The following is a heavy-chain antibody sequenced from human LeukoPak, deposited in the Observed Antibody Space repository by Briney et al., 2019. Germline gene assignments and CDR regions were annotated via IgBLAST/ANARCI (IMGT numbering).Heavy chain of an antibody. Sequence: GGSLRLSCAASGFTFNTYGMHWVRQAPGKGREWVAAIAYDGSSKYHADSVKGRFTISGDNSKTTLYLEMNSLRPEDSAVYYCATSGSYFRYYFDHWGQGTLVTVSS. V-gene: IGHV3-30*03. CDR1: GFTFNTYG. CDR2: IAYDGSSK. CDR3: ATSGSYFRYYFDH. D-gene: IGHD1-26*01. J-gene: IGHJ4*02.